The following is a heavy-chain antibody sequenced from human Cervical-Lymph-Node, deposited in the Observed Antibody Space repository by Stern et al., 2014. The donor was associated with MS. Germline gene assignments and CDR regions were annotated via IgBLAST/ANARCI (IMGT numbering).Heavy chain of an antibody. Sequence: QVQLQQSGAGLLKPSETLSLTCAVSGGSFSGYYWTWIRQPPGKGLEWVGKINHSGGTDYIPTLRGRVTISVYPSKNQFSLKVTSVTAADTAVYYCARDPYRRFYGMDVWGQGTTVTVSS. D-gene: IGHD1-26*01. CDR1: GGSFSGYY. V-gene: IGHV4-34*01. J-gene: IGHJ6*02. CDR3: ARDPYRRFYGMDV. CDR2: INHSGGT.